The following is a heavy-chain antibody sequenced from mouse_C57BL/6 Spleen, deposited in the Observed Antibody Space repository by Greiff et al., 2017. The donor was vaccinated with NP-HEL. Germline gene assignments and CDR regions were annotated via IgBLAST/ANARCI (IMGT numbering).Heavy chain of an antibody. D-gene: IGHD2-4*01. Sequence: EVQLQQSGAELVRPGASVKLSCTASGFNIKDDYMHWVKQRPEQGLEWIGWIDPENGDTDYASKFQGKATITADTSSNTAYLQLSSLTSEDTAVYYCTTGIYYDYLLDYWGQGTTLTVSS. V-gene: IGHV14-4*01. CDR2: IDPENGDT. J-gene: IGHJ2*01. CDR3: TTGIYYDYLLDY. CDR1: GFNIKDDY.